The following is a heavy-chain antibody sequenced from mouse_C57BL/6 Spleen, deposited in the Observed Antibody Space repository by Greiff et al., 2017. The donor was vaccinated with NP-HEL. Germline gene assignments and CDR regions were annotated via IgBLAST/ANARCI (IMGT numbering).Heavy chain of an antibody. Sequence: QVQLQQPGAELVRPGSSVKLSCKASGFTFPSYWMDWVKQRPGQGLDWIGNIYPSDSETHYNQKFKDKATLTADKSSSTAYMQLSSLTSEDSAVYYCARYGNYYFDDWGQGTTLTVSS. D-gene: IGHD2-1*01. V-gene: IGHV1-61*01. CDR2: IYPSDSET. J-gene: IGHJ2*01. CDR1: GFTFPSYW. CDR3: ARYGNYYFDD.